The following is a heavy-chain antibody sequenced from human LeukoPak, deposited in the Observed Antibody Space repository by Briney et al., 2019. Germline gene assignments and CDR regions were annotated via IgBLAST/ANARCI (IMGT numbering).Heavy chain of an antibody. CDR1: GGSISGGSYY. CDR3: ARGRYYYDSSGYYDYFDY. Sequence: SQTLSLTCTVSGGSISGGSYYWSWIRQPAGKGLEWIGRIYTSGSTNYNPSLKSRVTISVDTSKNQFSLKLSFVTAADTAVYYCARGRYYYDSSGYYDYFDYWGQGTLVTVSS. V-gene: IGHV4-61*02. CDR2: IYTSGST. J-gene: IGHJ4*02. D-gene: IGHD3-22*01.